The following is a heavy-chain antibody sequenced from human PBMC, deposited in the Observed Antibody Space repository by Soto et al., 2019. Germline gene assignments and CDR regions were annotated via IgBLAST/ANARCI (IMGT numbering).Heavy chain of an antibody. J-gene: IGHJ6*02. CDR3: ARDRGGIDYYYYGMDV. CDR1: GGSISSYY. CDR2: IYYSGST. V-gene: IGHV4-59*01. D-gene: IGHD2-21*01. Sequence: SETLSLTCTVSGGSISSYYWSWIRQPPGKGLEWIGYIYYSGSTNYNPSLKSRVTISVDTSKNQFSLKLSSVTAADTAVYYCARDRGGIDYYYYGMDVWGQGTTVTVSS.